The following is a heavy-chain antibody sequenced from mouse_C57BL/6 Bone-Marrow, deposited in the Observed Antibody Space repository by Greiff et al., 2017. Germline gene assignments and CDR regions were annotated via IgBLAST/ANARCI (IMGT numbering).Heavy chain of an antibody. D-gene: IGHD2-4*01. V-gene: IGHV1-72*01. J-gene: IGHJ1*03. CDR3: ARIGGLRRRDWYFDV. Sequence: QVQLQQSGAELVKPGASVKLSCKASGYTFTSYWMHWVKQRPGRGLEWIGRIDPNSGGTKYNEQFKSKATLTVDKPSRTAYMQLSSLTSEDCAVYYCARIGGLRRRDWYFDVWGTGTTVTVSS. CDR1: GYTFTSYW. CDR2: IDPNSGGT.